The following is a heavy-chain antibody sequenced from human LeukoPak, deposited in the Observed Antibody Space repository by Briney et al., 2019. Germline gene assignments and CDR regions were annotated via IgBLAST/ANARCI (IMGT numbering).Heavy chain of an antibody. Sequence: GGSLRLSCAASGFTFSSYAMHWVRQAPGKGLEWVAVISYDGSNKYYADSVKGRFTISRDNSKNTLYLQMNSLRAEDTAVYYCASRGHVGSGTYSPYDYWGQGTLVTVSS. D-gene: IGHD3-10*01. CDR2: ISYDGSNK. CDR1: GFTFSSYA. V-gene: IGHV3-30*04. CDR3: ASRGHVGSGTYSPYDY. J-gene: IGHJ4*02.